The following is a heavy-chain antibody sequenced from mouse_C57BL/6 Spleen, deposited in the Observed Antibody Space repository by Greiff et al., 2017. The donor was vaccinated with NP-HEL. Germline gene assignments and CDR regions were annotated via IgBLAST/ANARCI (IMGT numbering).Heavy chain of an antibody. Sequence: EVMLVESGGGLVKPGGSLKLSCAASGFTFSDYGMHWVRQAPEKGLEWVAYISSGSSTIYYADTVKGRFTISRDNAKNTLFLQMTSLRSEDTAMYYCARDPNWDGGAMDYWGQGTSVTVSS. CDR3: ARDPNWDGGAMDY. CDR2: ISSGSSTI. V-gene: IGHV5-17*01. CDR1: GFTFSDYG. J-gene: IGHJ4*01. D-gene: IGHD4-1*02.